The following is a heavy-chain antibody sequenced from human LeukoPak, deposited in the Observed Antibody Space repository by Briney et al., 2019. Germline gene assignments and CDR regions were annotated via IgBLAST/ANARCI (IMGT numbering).Heavy chain of an antibody. J-gene: IGHJ4*02. V-gene: IGHV3-23*01. CDR1: GFTFSSYA. CDR3: AKSRGESRGASNY. D-gene: IGHD1-26*01. CDR2: ISGSGDTT. Sequence: PGGPLRLSCAASGFTFSSYAMNWVRQAPGKGLEWVSFISGSGDTTYYADSVKGRCTISRDKSKNTLYLQMNSLRAEDTAVYYCAKSRGESRGASNYWGQGTLVTVSS.